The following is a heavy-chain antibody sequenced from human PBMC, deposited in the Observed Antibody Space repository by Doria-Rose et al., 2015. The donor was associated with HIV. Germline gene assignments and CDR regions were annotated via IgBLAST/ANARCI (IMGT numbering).Heavy chain of an antibody. CDR1: GVSLSSPGMG. CDR2: IFSDDER. J-gene: IGHJ4*02. CDR3: ARIKSSRWYHKYYFDF. Sequence: SGPVLVKPTETLTLTCTVSGVSLSSPGMGVSWIRQPPGKALEWLANIFSDDERSYKTSLNSRLTISRCTAKSQVVLTMTDMDHVDTATYYCARIKSSRWYHKYYFDFWGQGTLVIVSA. V-gene: IGHV2-26*01. D-gene: IGHD6-13*01.